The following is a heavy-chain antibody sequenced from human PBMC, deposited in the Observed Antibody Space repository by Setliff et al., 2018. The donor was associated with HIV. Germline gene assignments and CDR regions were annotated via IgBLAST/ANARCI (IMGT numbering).Heavy chain of an antibody. CDR3: ARNGPHGSGWYNYFDF. V-gene: IGHV1-69*13. CDR2: IIPIIATT. J-gene: IGHJ4*02. D-gene: IGHD6-19*01. CDR1: GGTFSSYA. Sequence: SVKVSCKASGGTFSSYAISWVRQAPGQGLEWMGGIIPIIATTNYAQKFQDRVTITADELTNTAYMDVSSLRSEDTAVYYCARNGPHGSGWYNYFDFWGQGTLVTVSS.